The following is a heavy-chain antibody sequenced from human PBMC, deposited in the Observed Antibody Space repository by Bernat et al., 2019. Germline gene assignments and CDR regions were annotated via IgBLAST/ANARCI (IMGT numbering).Heavy chain of an antibody. D-gene: IGHD3-22*01. J-gene: IGHJ3*02. CDR1: GGSISSYY. CDR3: ARERYYYDSSGYYYGAFDI. Sequence: QVQLQESGPGLVKPSETLSLTCTVSGGSISSYYWSWIQQPPGKGLEWIGYIYYSGSTNYNPSLKSRVTISVDTSKNQFSLKLSSVTAADTAVYYCARERYYYDSSGYYYGAFDIWGQGTMVTVSS. V-gene: IGHV4-59*01. CDR2: IYYSGST.